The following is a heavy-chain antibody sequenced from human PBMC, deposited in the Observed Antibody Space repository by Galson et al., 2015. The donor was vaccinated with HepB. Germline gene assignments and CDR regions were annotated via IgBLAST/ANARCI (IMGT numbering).Heavy chain of an antibody. J-gene: IGHJ3*02. Sequence: SGAEVKKPGESLKISCKASGYSFTNYWVAWVRQLPGKGLEWMGMVFPGDSDTRYGPAFQGQVTVSADKSIATAYLQWSSLKASDTAIYYCARNIVAPDDHDAFDIWGQGTMVTVSS. D-gene: IGHD5-12*01. CDR2: VFPGDSDT. CDR1: GYSFTNYW. V-gene: IGHV5-51*01. CDR3: ARNIVAPDDHDAFDI.